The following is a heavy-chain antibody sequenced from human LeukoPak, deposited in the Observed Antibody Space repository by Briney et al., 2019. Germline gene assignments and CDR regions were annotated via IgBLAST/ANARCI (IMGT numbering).Heavy chain of an antibody. D-gene: IGHD5-18*01. CDR3: ASRGYSYGYIDY. V-gene: IGHV4-39*01. CDR2: IYYSGST. J-gene: IGHJ4*02. CDR1: GGSISSSSYY. Sequence: SETLSLTCTVSGGSISSSSYYWGWIRQPPGKGLEWFGSIYYSGSTYYNPSLKSRVTISEDTSKNQFSLKLSSVTAADTAVYYCASRGYSYGYIDYWGQGTLVTVSS.